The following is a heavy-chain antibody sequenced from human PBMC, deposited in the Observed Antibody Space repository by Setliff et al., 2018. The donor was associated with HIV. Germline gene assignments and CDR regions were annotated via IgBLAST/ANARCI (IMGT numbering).Heavy chain of an antibody. CDR2: VSGGAGTT. CDR1: GFVFNNYA. V-gene: IGHV3-23*01. J-gene: IGHJ4*02. D-gene: IGHD5-18*01. Sequence: HPGGSLRLSCEGSGFVFNNYAMYWVRQAPGKGLEWVSGVSGGAGTTYYADSVKGRFTISRDNSKNTLSLQMNSLRADDTAIYYCVKGGVQFWLQYYFDLWGQGTLVTVSS. CDR3: VKGGVQFWLQYYFDL.